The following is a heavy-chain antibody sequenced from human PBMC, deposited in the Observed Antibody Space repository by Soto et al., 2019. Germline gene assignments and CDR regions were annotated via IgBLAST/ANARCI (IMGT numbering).Heavy chain of an antibody. V-gene: IGHV3-53*01. D-gene: IGHD3-16*02. J-gene: IGHJ6*02. CDR1: GFTVSSDY. CDR2: MYSGYNT. Sequence: VGSLRLSCAASGFTVSSDYMSWVRQAPGKGLEWVSIMYSGYNTYYAASVKGRFTISRDNSKNTLYLEMSSLRVEDTAVYYCARDRRGRRQLSQSFYYYYYGLDVCGQGTTVTVSS. CDR3: ARDRRGRRQLSQSFYYYYYGLDV.